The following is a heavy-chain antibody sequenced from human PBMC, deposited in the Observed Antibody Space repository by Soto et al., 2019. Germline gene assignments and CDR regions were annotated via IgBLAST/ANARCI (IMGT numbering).Heavy chain of an antibody. CDR1: GYTFTSYG. V-gene: IGHV1-18*01. D-gene: IGHD5-12*01. Sequence: QVQLVKSGAEVKKPGASVKVSGKASGYTFTSYGISWVRQAPGQGLEWMGWISAYNGNTNYAQKLQGRVTMTTDTSTSTAYMELRSLRSDDTAVYYCAREIGYSGYDSYYYYGMDVWGQGTTVTVSS. CDR2: ISAYNGNT. J-gene: IGHJ6*02. CDR3: AREIGYSGYDSYYYYGMDV.